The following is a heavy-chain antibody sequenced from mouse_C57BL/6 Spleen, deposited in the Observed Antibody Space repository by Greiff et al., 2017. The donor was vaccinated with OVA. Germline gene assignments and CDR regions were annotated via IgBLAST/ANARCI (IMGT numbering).Heavy chain of an antibody. CDR3: ASQDLSLYYFDY. Sequence: VKLMESGPELVKPGASVKISCKASGYAFSSSWMNWVKQRPGKGLEWIGRIYPGDGDTNYNGKFKGKATLTADKSSSTAYMQLSSLTSEDSAVYFCASQDLSLYYFDYWGQGTTLTVSS. CDR2: IYPGDGDT. V-gene: IGHV1-82*01. D-gene: IGHD2-3*01. J-gene: IGHJ2*01. CDR1: GYAFSSSW.